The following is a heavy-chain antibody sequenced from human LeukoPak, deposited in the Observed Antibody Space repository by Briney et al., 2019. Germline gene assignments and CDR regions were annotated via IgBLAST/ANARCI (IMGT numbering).Heavy chain of an antibody. CDR1: GGSISGYY. D-gene: IGHD3-22*01. J-gene: IGHJ4*02. CDR3: ARERTVDGYPYYVDY. Sequence: SETLSLTCTVSGGSISGYYWNWIRQPAGKGLEWIGRIYSTGNSNYNPSLKSRVTMSVDTSENQFSLKLTSVTAADTAVYYCARERTVDGYPYYVDYWGQGPLVTVSS. V-gene: IGHV4-4*07. CDR2: IYSTGNS.